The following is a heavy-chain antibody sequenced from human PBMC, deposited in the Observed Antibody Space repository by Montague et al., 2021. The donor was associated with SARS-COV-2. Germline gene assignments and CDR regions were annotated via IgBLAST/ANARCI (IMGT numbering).Heavy chain of an antibody. CDR3: ARGRQHFNMIVVVMTGEEYYFDY. J-gene: IGHJ4*02. CDR1: GGSFSDYF. Sequence: SETLSLTCAVYGGSFSDYFWTWIRQPPGKGLEWIGEINHRGTSNYNPSLKSRVSISVDTSKNQFSLYLGSVTAADTAVYYCARGRQHFNMIVVVMTGEEYYFDYWGQVTLVTVSS. V-gene: IGHV4-34*01. CDR2: INHRGTS. D-gene: IGHD3-22*01.